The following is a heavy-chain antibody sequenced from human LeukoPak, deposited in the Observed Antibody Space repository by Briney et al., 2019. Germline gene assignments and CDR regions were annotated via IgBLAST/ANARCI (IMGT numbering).Heavy chain of an antibody. D-gene: IGHD4-23*01. CDR3: ARDGGNSVYYGMDV. CDR1: GGSISSNRYY. Sequence: SETLSLTCTVSGGSISSNRYYWGWIRQPPGKGLEWIGNIHYSGSTYYNPSLKSRVTISVDKSKNQFSLKLSSVTAADTAVYYCARDGGNSVYYGMDVWGQGTTVTVSS. V-gene: IGHV4-39*07. CDR2: IHYSGST. J-gene: IGHJ6*02.